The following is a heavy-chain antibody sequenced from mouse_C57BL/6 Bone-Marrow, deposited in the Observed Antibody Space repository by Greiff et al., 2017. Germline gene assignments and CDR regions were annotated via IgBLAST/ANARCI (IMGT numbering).Heavy chain of an antibody. CDR2: IYPGSGST. D-gene: IGHD2-5*01. CDR3: ARPYYSNYWYFDV. Sequence: QVQLKQPGAELVKPGASVKMSCKASGYTFTSYWITWVKQRPGQGLEWIGDIYPGSGSTNYNEKFKSKATLTVDTSSRTAYMQLSSQTSEDSAVYYCARPYYSNYWYFDVWGTGTTVTVSS. CDR1: GYTFTSYW. J-gene: IGHJ1*03. V-gene: IGHV1-55*01.